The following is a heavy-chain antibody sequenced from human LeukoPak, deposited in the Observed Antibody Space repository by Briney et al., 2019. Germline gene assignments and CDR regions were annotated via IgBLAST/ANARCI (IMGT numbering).Heavy chain of an antibody. CDR1: VFAFSNYE. CDR2: IGGSGANT. V-gene: IGHV3-23*01. CDR3: ARVSYYDSSGYYFLSYVDY. Sequence: GGSLRLSCTASVFAFSNYEMTWVRQAPGKGLDWVSNIGGSGANTYYADSVRGRFTISRDNSKNTLYLQMNSLGAEDTAVYYCARVSYYDSSGYYFLSYVDYWGQGTLVTVSS. J-gene: IGHJ4*02. D-gene: IGHD3-22*01.